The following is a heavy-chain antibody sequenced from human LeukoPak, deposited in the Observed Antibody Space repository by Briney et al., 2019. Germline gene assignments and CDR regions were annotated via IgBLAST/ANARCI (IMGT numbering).Heavy chain of an antibody. CDR1: GGSFSGYY. V-gene: IGHV4-34*01. Sequence: SETLSLTCAVYGGSFSGYYWSWIRQPSGKGLEWIGEINHSGSTNYNPSLKSRVTISVDTSKNQFSLKLSSVTAADTAVYYCARGLIGSSWYEARLDYWGQGTLVTVSS. CDR3: ARGLIGSSWYEARLDY. CDR2: INHSGST. D-gene: IGHD6-13*01. J-gene: IGHJ4*02.